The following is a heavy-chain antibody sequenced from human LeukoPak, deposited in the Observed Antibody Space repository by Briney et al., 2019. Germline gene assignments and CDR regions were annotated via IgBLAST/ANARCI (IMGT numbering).Heavy chain of an antibody. Sequence: SETLSLTCTVSGGSISSYYWSWIRQPPGKGLEWIGYIYYSGSTNYNPSLKSRVTISVDMSKNQFSLKLSSVTAADTAVYYCARILLGYCSSTSCHPTYYYYYYGMDVGGQGPTVTVSS. D-gene: IGHD2-2*01. CDR2: IYYSGST. V-gene: IGHV4-59*01. CDR3: ARILLGYCSSTSCHPTYYYYYYGMDV. J-gene: IGHJ6*02. CDR1: GGSISSYY.